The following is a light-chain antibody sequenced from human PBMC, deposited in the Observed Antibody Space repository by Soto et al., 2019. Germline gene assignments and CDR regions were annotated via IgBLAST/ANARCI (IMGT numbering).Light chain of an antibody. CDR3: QQYNTYST. Sequence: DIQMTQSPSTLSASVGDRVTITCRASQSISRWVAWYQQKPGKAPKALIYDASTLRSGVPSRFSGGGSGTEFTLPISSLQPDDFATYYCQQYNTYSTFGQGTRLEIK. J-gene: IGKJ5*01. CDR2: DAS. V-gene: IGKV1-5*01. CDR1: QSISRW.